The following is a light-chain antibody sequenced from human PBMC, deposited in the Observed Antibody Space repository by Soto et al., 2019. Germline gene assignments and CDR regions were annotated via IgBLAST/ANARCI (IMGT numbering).Light chain of an antibody. V-gene: IGKV1-39*01. CDR3: QQSYSTPYT. CDR1: QSIRSY. CDR2: AAS. Sequence: IQMTQSPSSLSASVGDRITITCRASQSIRSYLNWYQQKPGKAPKLLIYAASSLQGGVPSRFSGSGSGTDFTLTISSLHPEDFATYYCQQSYSTPYTFGQGTKLEIK. J-gene: IGKJ2*01.